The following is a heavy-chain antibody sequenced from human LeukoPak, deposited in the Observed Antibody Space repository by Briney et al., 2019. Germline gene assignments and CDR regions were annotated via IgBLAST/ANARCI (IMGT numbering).Heavy chain of an antibody. D-gene: IGHD3-22*01. CDR2: INHSGST. CDR3: ARGSPRNMIVVVIRRGWFDP. J-gene: IGHJ5*02. V-gene: IGHV4-34*01. Sequence: SETLSLTCAVYGGSFSGYYWSWIRQPPGKGLEWIGEINHSGSTNYNPSLKSRVTISVDTSKNQFSLKLSSVTAADTAVYYCARGSPRNMIVVVIRRGWFDPWGQGTLVTVSS. CDR1: GGSFSGYY.